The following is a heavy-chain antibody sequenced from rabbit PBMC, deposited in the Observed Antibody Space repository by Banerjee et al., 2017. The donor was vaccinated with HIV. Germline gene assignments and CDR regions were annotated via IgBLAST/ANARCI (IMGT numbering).Heavy chain of an antibody. CDR3: ARAYNSGWGGYFSL. CDR2: IYAGSSGTT. Sequence: QSLEESGGDLVKPGASLTLTCTASGFSFSNSYYMCWVRQAPGKGLEWIACIYAGSSGTTYYASWAKGRFTVSKISSTTVTLQLNSLTAADTATYFCARAYNSGWGGYFSLWGQGTLVTVS. V-gene: IGHV1S40*01. D-gene: IGHD4-1*01. CDR1: GFSFSNSYY. J-gene: IGHJ4*01.